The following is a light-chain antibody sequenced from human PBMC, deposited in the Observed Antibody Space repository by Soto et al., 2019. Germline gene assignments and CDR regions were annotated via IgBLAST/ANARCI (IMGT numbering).Light chain of an antibody. J-gene: IGKJ1*01. CDR2: GAS. CDR3: QQYAVSPET. Sequence: EIVLTQSPGSLSLSPGDSATLSCRASQTVTRAYIAWYQPRPGQLPRLLIFGASTRAPGVPDRFSGSGSGKDFALAISGLEPEDFAVYDCQQYAVSPETFGQGTKVEIK. CDR1: QTVTRAY. V-gene: IGKV3-20*01.